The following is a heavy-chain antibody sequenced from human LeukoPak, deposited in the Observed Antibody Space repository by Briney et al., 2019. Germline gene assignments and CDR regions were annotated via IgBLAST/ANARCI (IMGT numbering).Heavy chain of an antibody. CDR2: IYYSGST. CDR1: GGSISSYY. Sequence: SETLSLTCTVSGGSISSYYWSWIRQPPGKGLEWIGYIYYSGSTNYNPSLKSRVTISVDTSKNQFSLKLSSVTAADTAVYYCAGDPGYSSSWYLDYWGQGTLVTVSS. J-gene: IGHJ4*02. D-gene: IGHD6-13*01. V-gene: IGHV4-59*01. CDR3: AGDPGYSSSWYLDY.